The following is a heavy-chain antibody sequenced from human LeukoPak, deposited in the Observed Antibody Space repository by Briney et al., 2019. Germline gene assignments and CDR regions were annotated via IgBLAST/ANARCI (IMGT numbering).Heavy chain of an antibody. V-gene: IGHV3-21*01. J-gene: IGHJ4*02. CDR3: ARCTTGKTFGSLREIKKSREIDY. CDR1: GFTFSSYS. CDR2: ISSSSSYI. D-gene: IGHD1-1*01. Sequence: GGSLRLSCAASGFTFSSYSMNWVRQAPGKGLEWVSSISSSSSYIYYADSVRGRFTISRDNAKNSLFLQMNSLRGEDTAVYYCARCTTGKTFGSLREIKKSREIDYWGQGTLVTVSS.